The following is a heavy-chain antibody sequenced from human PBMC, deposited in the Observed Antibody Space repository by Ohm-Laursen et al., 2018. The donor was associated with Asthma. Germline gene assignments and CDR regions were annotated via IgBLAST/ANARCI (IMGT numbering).Heavy chain of an antibody. D-gene: IGHD6-19*01. V-gene: IGHV3-30-3*01. Sequence: SLRLSCAASGFTFSSYAMHWVRQAPGKGLEWLAFISYDGSNKYYADSVKGRFTISRDNSKNTLYLQMNSLGADDTAVYYCATHSGWWFDYWGQGTLVTVSS. CDR2: ISYDGSNK. CDR3: ATHSGWWFDY. J-gene: IGHJ4*02. CDR1: GFTFSSYA.